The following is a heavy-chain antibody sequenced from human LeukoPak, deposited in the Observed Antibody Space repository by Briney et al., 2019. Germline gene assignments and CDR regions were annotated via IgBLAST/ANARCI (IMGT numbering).Heavy chain of an antibody. CDR2: ISGRCSPD. D-gene: IGHD3-16*01. V-gene: IGHV3-21*01. J-gene: IGHJ4*02. CDR1: GFSFSDYD. CDR3: GRALPPLRTASAGDL. Sequence: GGSLRLSCSASGFSFSDYDMSWVRQAPGKGLEWISSISGRCSPDYYGDLVRGRFSSSRYNAMNSVFLQMKSLGVDDTAVYYCGRALPPLRTASAGDLWGRGTLDSVS.